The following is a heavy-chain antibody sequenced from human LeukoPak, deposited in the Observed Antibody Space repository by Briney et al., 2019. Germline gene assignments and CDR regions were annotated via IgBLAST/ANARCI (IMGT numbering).Heavy chain of an antibody. J-gene: IGHJ5*02. D-gene: IGHD5-18*01. CDR2: IIPMLGRS. V-gene: IGHV1-69*05. CDR1: GGSLSSYG. CDR3: AREDHTANNWFDP. Sequence: SVKVSCKASGGSLSSYGISWVRQTPGQGLEWMGGIIPMLGRSNYAQKFQGRVTISTDESTSTAYMEMSSLRSEDTAVYYCAREDHTANNWFDPWGQGTLVTASS.